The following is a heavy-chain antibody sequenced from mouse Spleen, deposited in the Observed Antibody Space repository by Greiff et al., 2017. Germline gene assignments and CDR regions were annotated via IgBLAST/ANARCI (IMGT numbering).Heavy chain of an antibody. J-gene: IGHJ2*01. CDR2: ISSGGSYT. D-gene: IGHD2-1*01. Sequence: EVQGVESGGGLVKPGGSLKLSCAASGFAFSSYDMSWVRQTPEKRLEWVATISSGGSYTYYPDSVKGRFTISRDNARNTLYLQMSSLRSEDTALYYCARRNYQYYFDYWGQGTTLTVSS. CDR3: ARRNYQYYFDY. CDR1: GFAFSSYD. V-gene: IGHV5-9*02.